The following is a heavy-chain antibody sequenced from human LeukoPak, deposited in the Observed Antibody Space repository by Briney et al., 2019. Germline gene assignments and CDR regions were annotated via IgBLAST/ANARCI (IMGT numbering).Heavy chain of an antibody. CDR1: GGTFSSYA. J-gene: IGHJ4*02. Sequence: ASVKVSCKASGGTFSSYAISWVRQAPGQGLEWMGGIIPIFGTANYAQKFQGRVTITADESTNTAYMELRSLRSDDTAVYYCARNGKWSHANDYWGQGTLVTVSS. CDR3: ARNGKWSHANDY. V-gene: IGHV1-69*01. CDR2: IIPIFGTA. D-gene: IGHD2-15*01.